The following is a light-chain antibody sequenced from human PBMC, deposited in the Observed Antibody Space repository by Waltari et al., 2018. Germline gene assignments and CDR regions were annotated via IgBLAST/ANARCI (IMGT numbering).Light chain of an antibody. CDR2: CSS. CDR1: QRLTRRY. J-gene: IGKJ2*01. Sequence: IVLTQSPGTLSLSPGESATLSCRARQRLTRRYLVWYQQTPGQAPRLLIYCSSTRAAGIPDRFSGSGSGTDFTLTISRLEPEDFAVYYCQQYSSSIMYTFGQGTKLEIK. V-gene: IGKV3-20*01. CDR3: QQYSSSIMYT.